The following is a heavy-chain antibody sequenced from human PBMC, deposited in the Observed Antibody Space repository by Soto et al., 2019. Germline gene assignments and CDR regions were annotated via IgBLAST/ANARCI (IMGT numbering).Heavy chain of an antibody. D-gene: IGHD6-6*01. CDR3: ASGGKWYSSSYWFDP. CDR1: GGSISSSSYY. V-gene: IGHV4-31*03. J-gene: IGHJ5*02. Sequence: SETLSLTCTVSGGSISSSSYYWGWIRQHPGKGLEWIGYIYYSGSTYYNPSLKSRVTISVDTSKNQFSLKLSSVTAADTAVYYCASGGKWYSSSYWFDPWGQGTLVTVSS. CDR2: IYYSGST.